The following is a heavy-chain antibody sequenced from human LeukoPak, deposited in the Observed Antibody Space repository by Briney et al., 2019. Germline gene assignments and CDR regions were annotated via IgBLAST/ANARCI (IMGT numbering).Heavy chain of an antibody. J-gene: IGHJ6*02. CDR1: GFTFSSNS. Sequence: GGSLRLSCEASGFTFSSNSMNWVRQAPGKGLEWVSAISGSGGSTYYADSVKGRFTISRDNSKNTLYLQMNSLRGEDTAVYYCAKNTRAVAHYGMDVWGQGTTVTVSS. V-gene: IGHV3-23*01. D-gene: IGHD6-13*01. CDR3: AKNTRAVAHYGMDV. CDR2: ISGSGGST.